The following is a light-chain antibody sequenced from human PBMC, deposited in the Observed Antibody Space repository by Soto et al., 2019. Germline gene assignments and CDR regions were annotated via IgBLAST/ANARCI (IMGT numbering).Light chain of an antibody. CDR3: QQYHNWPPYT. CDR2: GAS. J-gene: IGKJ2*01. V-gene: IGKV3-15*01. CDR1: QSLTNS. Sequence: EILMTQSPATLSVSPGARATLSCRTSQSLTNSLAFYQQKPGQAPRLLIYGASTRATGIPARFSGSGSGTEFTLTISSLQSEDFAVYYCQQYHNWPPYTFGQGTKLEIK.